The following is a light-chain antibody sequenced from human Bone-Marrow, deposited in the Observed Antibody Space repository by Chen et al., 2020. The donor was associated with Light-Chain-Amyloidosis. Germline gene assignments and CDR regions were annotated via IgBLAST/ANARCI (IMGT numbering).Light chain of an antibody. CDR1: HIGSKT. V-gene: IGLV3-21*01. CDR2: YDS. Sequence: SYVLTQPPSVSVAPGKTARITCGGNHIGSKTVHWYQQKPGQAPVLVIYYDSDRPSGIPERFSGSSSGTTATLTISGVQAEDEADYHCQSADSSGTYEVIFGGGTKLTVL. J-gene: IGLJ2*01. CDR3: QSADSSGTYEVI.